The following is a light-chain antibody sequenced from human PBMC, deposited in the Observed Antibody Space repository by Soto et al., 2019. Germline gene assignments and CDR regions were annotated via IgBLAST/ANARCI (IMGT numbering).Light chain of an antibody. CDR3: QKYNSAPLT. CDR1: QTISDN. Sequence: EIVMTQSPANLSVSPGESVSLSCRAIQTISDNLAWYQQKPGLPPRLLIYGASSRATGIPDRFSGSGSGTDFTLTISRLEPEDVAAYYCQKYNSAPLTFGGGTKVDIK. J-gene: IGKJ4*01. CDR2: GAS. V-gene: IGKV3D-15*01.